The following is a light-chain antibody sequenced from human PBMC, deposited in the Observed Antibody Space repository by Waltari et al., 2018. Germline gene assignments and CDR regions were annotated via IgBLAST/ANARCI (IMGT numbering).Light chain of an antibody. CDR2: DAF. CDR1: QSVSSY. Sequence: EIVLTQSPATLSLSPGERATLSCRASQSVSSYLIWYQPKPGQAPRFLIYDAFNRATGIPARFSGSGSGTDFTLTLSGLEPEDFAVYYCQQRAHWPITFGQGTRLEIK. CDR3: QQRAHWPIT. J-gene: IGKJ5*01. V-gene: IGKV3-11*01.